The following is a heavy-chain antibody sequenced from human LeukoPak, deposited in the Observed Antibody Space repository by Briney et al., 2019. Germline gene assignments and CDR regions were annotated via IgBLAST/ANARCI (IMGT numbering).Heavy chain of an antibody. D-gene: IGHD4-23*01. J-gene: IGHJ6*02. CDR1: GGSISGSLQS. V-gene: IGHV4-39*01. Sequence: SDTLSLTCTVSGGSISGSLQSWGGIRQSPGMGLEWLGTKYYSEATYRHPSLKRRVSTFVDTSKNQFSLRLTSVTAADTGVYYCARHGPNGTSDYYRFDVWGQGTTVTVSS. CDR2: KYYSEAT. CDR3: ARHGPNGTSDYYRFDV.